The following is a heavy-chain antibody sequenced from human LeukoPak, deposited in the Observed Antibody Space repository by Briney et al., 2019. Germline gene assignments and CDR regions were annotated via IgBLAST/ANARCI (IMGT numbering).Heavy chain of an antibody. CDR1: GFTFSSYD. Sequence: PGGSLRLSCAASGFTFSSYDMSWVRQAPGKGLEWVSGISASGGSRYYADSVKGRFTISRDNSKNTLYLQMNSLRADDTAVYYCAHDRGATMTTFVYWGQGTLVTVSS. CDR2: ISASGGSR. CDR3: AHDRGATMTTFVY. D-gene: IGHD3-16*01. J-gene: IGHJ4*02. V-gene: IGHV3-23*01.